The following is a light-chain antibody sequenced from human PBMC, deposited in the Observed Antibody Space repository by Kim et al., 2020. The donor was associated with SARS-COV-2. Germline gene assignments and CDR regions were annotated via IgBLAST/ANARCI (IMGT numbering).Light chain of an antibody. CDR3: GTWDTSLRIGV. CDR2: DND. CDR1: TSNIGNDY. J-gene: IGLJ2*01. Sequence: GQKVTISCSGSTSNIGNDYVSWYQQFPGAAPKLLIYDNDKRPSGIPDRFSGSKSGTSATLDITGLQTGDEADYYCGTWDTSLRIGVFGGGTKVTVL. V-gene: IGLV1-51*01.